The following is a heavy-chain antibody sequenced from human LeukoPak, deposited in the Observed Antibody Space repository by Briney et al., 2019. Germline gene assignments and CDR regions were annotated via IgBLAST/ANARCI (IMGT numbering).Heavy chain of an antibody. CDR1: GFTFRSYA. CDR2: ISGSGGST. D-gene: IGHD3-3*01. CDR3: AKEGTYYDFWRGYYGDY. V-gene: IGHV3-23*01. Sequence: GGSLRLSCAAAGFTFRSYAMSWVRQAPGKGLDWVSAISGSGGSTYYADSVKGRFTISRDNSKNTLYLQMNSLRAEDTAVYYCAKEGTYYDFWRGYYGDYWGQGTQVTVSS. J-gene: IGHJ4*02.